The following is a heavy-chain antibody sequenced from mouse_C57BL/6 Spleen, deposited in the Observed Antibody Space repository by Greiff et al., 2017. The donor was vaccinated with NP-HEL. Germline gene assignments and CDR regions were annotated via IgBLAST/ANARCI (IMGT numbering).Heavy chain of an antibody. CDR2: IFPGSGST. V-gene: IGHV1-75*01. CDR3: ASTVVADYAMDY. J-gene: IGHJ4*01. CDR1: GYTFTDYY. D-gene: IGHD1-1*01. Sequence: QVQLKQSGPELVKPGASVKISCKASGYTFTDYYINWVKQRPGQGLEWIGWIFPGSGSTYYNEKFKGKATLTVDKSSSTAYMLLSSLTSEDSAVYFCASTVVADYAMDYWGQGTSVTVSS.